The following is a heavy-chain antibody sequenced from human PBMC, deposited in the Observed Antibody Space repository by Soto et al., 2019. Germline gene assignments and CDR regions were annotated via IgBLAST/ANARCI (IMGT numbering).Heavy chain of an antibody. CDR1: GFTFSSYG. CDR2: ISYDGSNK. D-gene: IGHD2-21*02. Sequence: QVQLVESGGGVVQPGRSLRLSCAASGFTFSSYGMHWVRQAPGKGLEWVAVISYDGSNKYYADSVKGRFTISRDNSKNPLYVEMNGLRAGDTGGYYCAKDPGGGVTLDGDYWGQGTLVTVSS. CDR3: AKDPGGGVTLDGDY. V-gene: IGHV3-30*18. J-gene: IGHJ4*02.